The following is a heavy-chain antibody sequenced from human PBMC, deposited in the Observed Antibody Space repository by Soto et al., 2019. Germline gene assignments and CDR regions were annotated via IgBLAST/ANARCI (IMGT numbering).Heavy chain of an antibody. Sequence: PSETLSLTCTVSGGSISSSSYYWGWIRQPPGKGLEWIGSIYYSGSTYYNPSLKSRVTISVDTSKNQFSLKLSSVTAADTAVYYCARARIAGNWFDPWGQGTLVTVSS. CDR2: IYYSGST. V-gene: IGHV4-39*01. D-gene: IGHD6-13*01. CDR3: ARARIAGNWFDP. J-gene: IGHJ5*02. CDR1: GGSISSSSYY.